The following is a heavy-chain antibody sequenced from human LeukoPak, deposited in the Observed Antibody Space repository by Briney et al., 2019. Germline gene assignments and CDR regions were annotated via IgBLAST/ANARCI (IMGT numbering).Heavy chain of an antibody. J-gene: IGHJ5*02. V-gene: IGHV1-69*13. CDR3: ARGLAVAGTGNWFDP. Sequence: SVKVSCKASGGTFSSYAISWVRQAPGQGLEWMGGIIPIFGTVNYAQKFQGRVTITADESTSTAYMELSSLRSEDTAVYYCARGLAVAGTGNWFDPWGQGTLVTVSS. CDR2: IIPIFGTV. D-gene: IGHD6-19*01. CDR1: GGTFSSYA.